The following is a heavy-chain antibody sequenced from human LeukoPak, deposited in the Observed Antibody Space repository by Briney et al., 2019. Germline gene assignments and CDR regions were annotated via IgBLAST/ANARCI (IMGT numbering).Heavy chain of an antibody. CDR1: GFTFISCA. Sequence: PGGSLSLSCAASGFTFISCAMSWVRQAPGKGLEWVSAISGSGDSTFYADSVKGRFTISRDNSKNTLYLQMNSLRAEDTAVYYCAKLSRKVAVCTQDYWGQGTLVTVSS. V-gene: IGHV3-23*01. CDR3: AKLSRKVAVCTQDY. D-gene: IGHD6-19*01. J-gene: IGHJ4*02. CDR2: ISGSGDST.